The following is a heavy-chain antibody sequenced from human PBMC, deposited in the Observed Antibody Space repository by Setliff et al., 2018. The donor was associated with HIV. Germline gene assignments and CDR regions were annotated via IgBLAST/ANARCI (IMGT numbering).Heavy chain of an antibody. CDR3: ARDFYYYDSSAPHPQTYYFDF. V-gene: IGHV1-69*05. CDR2: IIPLFGTA. J-gene: IGHJ4*02. Sequence: GASVKVSCKASGDTFSNSLVTWVRQAPGQGLEWMGGIIPLFGTANYAQKFQGRVTMTTDELMTTAYLELSSLRSEDTAMYYCARDFYYYDSSAPHPQTYYFDFWGQGTLVTVSS. D-gene: IGHD3-22*01. CDR1: GDTFSNSL.